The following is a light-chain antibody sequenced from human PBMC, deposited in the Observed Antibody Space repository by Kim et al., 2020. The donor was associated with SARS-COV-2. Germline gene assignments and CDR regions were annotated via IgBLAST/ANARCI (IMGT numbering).Light chain of an antibody. CDR2: AAS. CDR1: QSISSY. CDR3: QQSYSTPPIT. J-gene: IGKJ5*01. V-gene: IGKV1-39*01. Sequence: SVGGSVTITCRESQSISSYLNWYQQTPGKAPKLLFYAASSLQSGVPSRFSGSGSGTDFTLTISSLQPEDFATYYCQQSYSTPPITFGQGTRLEIK.